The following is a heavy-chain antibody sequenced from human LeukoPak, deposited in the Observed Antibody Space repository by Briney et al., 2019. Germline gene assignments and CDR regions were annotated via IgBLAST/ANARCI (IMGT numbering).Heavy chain of an antibody. Sequence: SETLSLTRAVYGGSFSGYYWSWIRQPPGKGLEWIGEINHSGSTNYNPSLKSRVTISVDTSKNQFSLKLSSVTAADTAVYYCARWGSGWSYFDYWGQGTLVTVSS. CDR3: ARWGSGWSYFDY. D-gene: IGHD6-19*01. CDR1: GGSFSGYY. V-gene: IGHV4-34*01. J-gene: IGHJ4*02. CDR2: INHSGST.